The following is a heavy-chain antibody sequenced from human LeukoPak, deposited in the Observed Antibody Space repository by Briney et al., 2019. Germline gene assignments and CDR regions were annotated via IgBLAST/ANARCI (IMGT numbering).Heavy chain of an antibody. CDR2: ISAYNGNT. J-gene: IGHJ4*02. V-gene: IGHV1-18*01. CDR3: ARDWYYYYDSSGLDY. CDR1: GYTFTSYG. D-gene: IGHD3-22*01. Sequence: GSVKVSCKASGYTFTSYGISWVRQAPGQGLEWMGWISAYNGNTNYTQKLQGRVTMTTDTSTSTAYMELRSLRSDDTAVYYCARDWYYYYDSSGLDYWGQGTQVTVSS.